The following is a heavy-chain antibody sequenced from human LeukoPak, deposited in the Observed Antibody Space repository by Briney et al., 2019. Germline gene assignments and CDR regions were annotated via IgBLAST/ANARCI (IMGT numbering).Heavy chain of an antibody. CDR3: ARDFIPGFLEWLSLFDY. Sequence: GGSLRLSCAASGYTLSSYAMHWVRQAPGKGLEWVAVISYDGSNKYYADSVKGRFTISRDNSKNTLYLQMNSLRAEDTAVYYCARDFIPGFLEWLSLFDYWGQGTLVTVSS. D-gene: IGHD3-3*01. V-gene: IGHV3-30-3*01. CDR1: GYTLSSYA. CDR2: ISYDGSNK. J-gene: IGHJ4*02.